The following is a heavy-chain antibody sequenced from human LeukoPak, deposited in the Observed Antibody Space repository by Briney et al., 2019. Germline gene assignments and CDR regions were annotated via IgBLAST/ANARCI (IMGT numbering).Heavy chain of an antibody. CDR2: IIPIFGTA. Sequence: SVKASCKASGYTFTSYAISWVRQAPGQGLEWMGGIIPIFGTANYAQKFQGRVTITADESTSTAYMGLSSLRSEDTAVYYCARGRGYYYGMDVWGQGTTVTVSS. CDR1: GYTFTSYA. V-gene: IGHV1-69*13. CDR3: ARGRGYYYGMDV. J-gene: IGHJ6*02.